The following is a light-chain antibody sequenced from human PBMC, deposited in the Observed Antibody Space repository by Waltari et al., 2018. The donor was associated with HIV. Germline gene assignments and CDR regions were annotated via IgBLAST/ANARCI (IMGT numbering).Light chain of an antibody. J-gene: IGLJ2*01. CDR3: SSYTTRNTRV. Sequence: QSALTQPASVSGSPGQSITIPCTGTSSDVGAYNYACWYQQHPGKAPKLMIYEVNNRPSGVSNRFSGSKSGNTASLTISGLQAEDEADYYCSSYTTRNTRVFGGGTKLTVL. CDR2: EVN. V-gene: IGLV2-14*01. CDR1: SSDVGAYNY.